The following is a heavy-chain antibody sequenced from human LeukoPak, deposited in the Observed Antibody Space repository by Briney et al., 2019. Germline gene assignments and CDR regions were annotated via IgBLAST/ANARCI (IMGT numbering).Heavy chain of an antibody. J-gene: IGHJ4*02. CDR3: ASLSSGPDY. V-gene: IGHV4-39*01. CDR2: IYYSGST. D-gene: IGHD6-19*01. Sequence: SETLSLTCTVSGGCISSSSYYWGWIRQPPGKGLEWIGSIYYSGSTYYNPSLKSRVTISVDTSKNQVSLKLSSVTAADTAVYYCASLSSGPDYWGQGTLVTVSS. CDR1: GGCISSSSYY.